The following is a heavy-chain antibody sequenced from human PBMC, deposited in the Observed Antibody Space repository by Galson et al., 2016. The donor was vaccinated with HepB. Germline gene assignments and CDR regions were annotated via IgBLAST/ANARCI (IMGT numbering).Heavy chain of an antibody. CDR2: IIPVFGPA. J-gene: IGHJ4*02. D-gene: IGHD3-22*01. CDR3: AREVRSTFYYGRFDQ. V-gene: IGHV1-69*06. Sequence: SVKVSCKASEGTFKSYAISWVRQAPGQGLEWMGGIIPVFGPANYAQKFQGRVTITADKSTSTIDMFLTSLGSEDTAVYYCAREVRSTFYYGRFDQWGQGSLVTVSS. CDR1: EGTFKSYA.